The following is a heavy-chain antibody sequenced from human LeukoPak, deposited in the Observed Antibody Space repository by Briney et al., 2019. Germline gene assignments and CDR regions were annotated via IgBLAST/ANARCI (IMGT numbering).Heavy chain of an antibody. CDR1: GGSISSSSYY. CDR3: ARDKMGGFDY. CDR2: IYYDGST. V-gene: IGHV4-39*07. D-gene: IGHD3-16*01. J-gene: IGHJ4*02. Sequence: PSETLSLTCTVSGGSISSSSYYWGWIRQPPGKGLEWIGSIYYDGSTYYNPSLKSRVTMSVVTSRNQFSLKLSSVTAADTAIYYCARDKMGGFDYWGQETLVTVSS.